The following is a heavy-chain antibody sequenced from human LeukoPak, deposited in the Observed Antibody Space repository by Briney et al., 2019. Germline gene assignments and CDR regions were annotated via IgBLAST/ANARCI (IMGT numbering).Heavy chain of an antibody. D-gene: IGHD3-10*01. J-gene: IGHJ4*02. CDR1: GGSFSGYY. Sequence: PSETLSLTCAVYGGSFSGYYWSLIRQPPGKGLEWIGEINHSGSTNYNPSLKSRVTISVDTSKNQFSLKLSSVTAADTAVYYCARLRVGSVWFGISLGGGYFDYWGQGTLVTVSS. V-gene: IGHV4-34*01. CDR2: INHSGST. CDR3: ARLRVGSVWFGISLGGGYFDY.